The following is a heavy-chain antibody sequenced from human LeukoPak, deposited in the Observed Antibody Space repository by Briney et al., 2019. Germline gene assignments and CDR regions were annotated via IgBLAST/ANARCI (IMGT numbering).Heavy chain of an antibody. J-gene: IGHJ4*02. V-gene: IGHV3-7*01. CDR1: GFTFSSYW. CDR3: ARETLGYCSGGSCYAFDY. D-gene: IGHD2-15*01. Sequence: GGSLRPSCAASGFTFSSYWMSWVRQAPGKGLEWVANMKQDGSEKYYVDSVKGRFTISRDNAKNSLYLQMNSLRAEDTAVYYCARETLGYCSGGSCYAFDYWGQGTLVTVSS. CDR2: MKQDGSEK.